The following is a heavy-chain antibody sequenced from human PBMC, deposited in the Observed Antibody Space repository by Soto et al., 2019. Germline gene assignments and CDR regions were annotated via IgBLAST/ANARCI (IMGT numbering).Heavy chain of an antibody. V-gene: IGHV3-7*03. Sequence: QPGGSLRLSCEASGFTFSGYWMSWVRQAPGKGLEWVADIKHDGSVQYSVDSVKGRFTVSRDNAKKVLFLQMSSLRVDDTAVYYCARDPKRRDGYNSDSWGRGALVTVSS. D-gene: IGHD5-12*01. J-gene: IGHJ4*02. CDR2: IKHDGSVQ. CDR3: ARDPKRRDGYNSDS. CDR1: GFTFSGYW.